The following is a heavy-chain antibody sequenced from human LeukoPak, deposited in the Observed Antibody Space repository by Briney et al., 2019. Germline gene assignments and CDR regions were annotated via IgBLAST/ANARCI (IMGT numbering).Heavy chain of an antibody. J-gene: IGHJ4*02. CDR1: SSYG. V-gene: IGHV4-39*01. D-gene: IGHD5-24*01. CDR3: ARQGGYNLYYFDY. CDR2: LYYSGST. Sequence: SSYGMHWVRQPPGKGLEWIGTLYYSGSTYYDPSLKSRVTISVDTSKNQFSLKLSSVTAADTAFYYCARQGGYNLYYFDYWGQGTLVTVSS.